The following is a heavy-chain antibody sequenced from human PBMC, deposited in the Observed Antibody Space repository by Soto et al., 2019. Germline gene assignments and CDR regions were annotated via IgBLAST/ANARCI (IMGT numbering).Heavy chain of an antibody. D-gene: IGHD3-10*01. J-gene: IGHJ4*02. CDR2: IYYSGST. Sequence: SETLSLTXTVSGGSISSSSYYWGWIRQPPGKGLEWIGSIYYSGSTYYNPSLKSRVTISVDTSKNQFSLKLSSVTAADTAVYYCARLARGVIITTFDYWGQGTLVTVSS. V-gene: IGHV4-39*01. CDR1: GGSISSSSYY. CDR3: ARLARGVIITTFDY.